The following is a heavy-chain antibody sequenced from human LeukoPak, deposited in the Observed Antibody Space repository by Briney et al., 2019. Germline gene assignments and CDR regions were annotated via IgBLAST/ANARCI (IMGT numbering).Heavy chain of an antibody. CDR1: GFTFSSFA. J-gene: IGHJ3*02. V-gene: IGHV3-43*02. CDR2: ISGDGGST. CDR3: AKDIWVRGDDAFDI. Sequence: GGSLRLSCAASGFTFSSFAMSWVRQAPGKGLEWVSLISGDGGSTYYADSVKGRFTISRDNSKNSLHLQMNSLRTEDTALYYCAKDIWVRGDDAFDIWGQGTMVTVSS. D-gene: IGHD3-10*01.